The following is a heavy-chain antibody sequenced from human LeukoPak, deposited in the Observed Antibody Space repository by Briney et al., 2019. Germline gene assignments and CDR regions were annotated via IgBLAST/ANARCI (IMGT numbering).Heavy chain of an antibody. CDR2: IYYSGST. CDR1: GGSISSYY. CDR3: ARGCYDFWSGYYFDAFDI. D-gene: IGHD3-3*01. Sequence: SETLSLTCTVAGGSISSYYWSWIRQPPGKGLEWIGYIYYSGSTNYNPSLKSRVTISVDTSKHQFSLNLSSVTAADTVVYYCARGCYDFWSGYYFDAFDIWGQGTMVTVSS. V-gene: IGHV4-59*01. J-gene: IGHJ3*02.